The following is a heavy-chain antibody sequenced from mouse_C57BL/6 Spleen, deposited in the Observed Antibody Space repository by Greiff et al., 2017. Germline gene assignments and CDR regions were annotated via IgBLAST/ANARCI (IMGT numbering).Heavy chain of an antibody. J-gene: IGHJ2*01. V-gene: IGHV5-9-1*02. CDR3: TRVYSNYTHYFDY. D-gene: IGHD2-5*01. CDR1: GFTFSSYA. CDR2: ISSGGDYI. Sequence: EVQRVESGEGLVKPGGSLKLSCAASGFTFSSYAMSWVRQTPEKRLEWVAYISSGGDYIYYADTVKGRFTISRDNARNTLYLQMSSLKSEDTAMYYCTRVYSNYTHYFDYWGQGTTLTVSS.